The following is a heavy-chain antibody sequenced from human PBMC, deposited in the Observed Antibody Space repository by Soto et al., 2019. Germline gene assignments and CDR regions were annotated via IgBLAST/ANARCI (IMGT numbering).Heavy chain of an antibody. CDR2: IYYSGST. Sequence: PSETLSLTCTVSVGSISSGHYYWSWIRQPPGKGLEWIGYIYYSGSTYYNPSLKSRVTISIDTSKNQFSLKLSSVTAADTAVYYCARASTDKYDILTGYYRTTCQFDYWGQGTLVTVSS. CDR3: ARASTDKYDILTGYYRTTCQFDY. J-gene: IGHJ4*02. D-gene: IGHD3-9*01. V-gene: IGHV4-30-4*01. CDR1: VGSISSGHYY.